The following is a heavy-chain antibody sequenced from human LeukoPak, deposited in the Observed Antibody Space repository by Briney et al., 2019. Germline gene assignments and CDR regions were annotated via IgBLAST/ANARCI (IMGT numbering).Heavy chain of an antibody. J-gene: IGHJ6*02. V-gene: IGHV1-69*04. CDR1: GGTFSNYA. Sequence: SVKVSCKASGGTFSNYAINWVRQAPGQGLEWMGRIIPILGIANYAQKFQGRVTIAADRSTSTAYMELSSLRSEDTAVYYCARAAGCNGDSCYYAVDVWGQGTTVTVSS. D-gene: IGHD2-15*01. CDR2: IIPILGIA. CDR3: ARAAGCNGDSCYYAVDV.